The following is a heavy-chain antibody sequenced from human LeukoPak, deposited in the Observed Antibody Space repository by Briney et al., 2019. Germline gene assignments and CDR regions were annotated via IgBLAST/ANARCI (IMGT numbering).Heavy chain of an antibody. CDR3: AKGPDKYCTAGSCYGAS. Sequence: GGSLRLSCTASGFTFSSHWMYWVRQVPGKGLVWVSRVRTDGTDTTYADSVKGRFTISRDNAKNTLYLQMNSLRADDTAIYYCAKGPDKYCTAGSCYGASWGQGTQVTVSS. J-gene: IGHJ5*02. CDR2: VRTDGTDT. D-gene: IGHD2-15*01. V-gene: IGHV3-74*01. CDR1: GFTFSSHW.